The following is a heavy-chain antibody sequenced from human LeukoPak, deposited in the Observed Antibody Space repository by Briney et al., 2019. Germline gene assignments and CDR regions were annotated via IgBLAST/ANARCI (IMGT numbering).Heavy chain of an antibody. Sequence: GGSLRLSCAASGFSFDDYTMHWVRQAPGRGLEWVSLISWDGGSTYYADSVRGRFTISRDKSKDSLYLQMNSLRTEDTGVFYCAKGGGDTAMVGNYFDYWGQGTLVTVSS. D-gene: IGHD5-18*01. CDR1: GFSFDDYT. CDR3: AKGGGDTAMVGNYFDY. CDR2: ISWDGGST. V-gene: IGHV3-43*01. J-gene: IGHJ4*02.